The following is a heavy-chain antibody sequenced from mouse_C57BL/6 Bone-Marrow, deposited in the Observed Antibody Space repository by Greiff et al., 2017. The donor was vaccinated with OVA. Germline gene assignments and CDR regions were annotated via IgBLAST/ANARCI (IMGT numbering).Heavy chain of an antibody. V-gene: IGHV14-3*01. Sequence: VQLQQSVPELVRPGASVKMSCTASGFSFTNSDMHWVKQSPEQGLEWIGRIYPANGNTKYAPKFPGKATITADTSSNTAYLQLSSQTSEDTAIYYCASSPFAYWGQGTLVTVSA. CDR3: ASSPFAY. CDR2: IYPANGNT. CDR1: GFSFTNSD. J-gene: IGHJ3*01.